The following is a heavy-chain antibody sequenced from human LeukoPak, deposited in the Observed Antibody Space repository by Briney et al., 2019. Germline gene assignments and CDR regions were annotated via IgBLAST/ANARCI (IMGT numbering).Heavy chain of an antibody. CDR2: INPNSGGT. CDR1: GYTFTGYY. V-gene: IGHV1-2*02. J-gene: IGHJ6*02. Sequence: ASVKVSCKASGYTFTGYYRHWVRQAPGQGLEWMGWINPNSGGTNYAQKFQGRVTMTRDTSISTAYMELSRLRSDDTAVYYCARWSYDPPYYYGMDICGQGTTVTVSS. D-gene: IGHD1-26*01. CDR3: ARWSYDPPYYYGMDI.